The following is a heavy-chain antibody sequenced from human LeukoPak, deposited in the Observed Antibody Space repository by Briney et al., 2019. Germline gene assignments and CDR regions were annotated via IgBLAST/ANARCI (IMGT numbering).Heavy chain of an antibody. D-gene: IGHD1-26*01. CDR2: IKQDGSEK. CDR1: GFTFSSYV. J-gene: IGHJ4*02. Sequence: GGSLRLSCAASGFTFSSYVMHWVRQAPGKGLEWVANIKQDGSEKYYVDSVKGRFTISRDNAKNSLYLQMNSLRAEDTAVYYCARWDGRYWGQGTLVTVSS. V-gene: IGHV3-7*01. CDR3: ARWDGRY.